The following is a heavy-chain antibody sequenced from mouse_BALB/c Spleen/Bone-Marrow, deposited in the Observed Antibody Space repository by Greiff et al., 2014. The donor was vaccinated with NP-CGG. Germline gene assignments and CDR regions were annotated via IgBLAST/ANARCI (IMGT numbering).Heavy chain of an antibody. CDR3: ARDGNYRYAMDY. J-gene: IGHJ4*01. V-gene: IGHV1S81*02. Sequence: VQLQQSGDELVKPGASVKLSCKASGFTFTSYWLHWVKQRPGQCPEWIGEINPSNGRTNYNEKFKSKATLTEDKSSSTAYMQLSSLTSEDSAVYYCARDGNYRYAMDYWGQGTSVTVSS. CDR1: GFTFTSYW. CDR2: INPSNGRT. D-gene: IGHD2-1*01.